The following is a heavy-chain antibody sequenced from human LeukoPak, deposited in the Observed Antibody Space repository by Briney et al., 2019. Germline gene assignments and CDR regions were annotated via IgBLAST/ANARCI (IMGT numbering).Heavy chain of an antibody. CDR2: INHSGST. CDR1: GGSFSGCY. V-gene: IGHV4-34*01. D-gene: IGHD6-19*01. CDR3: ARGLRGYSSGWFNRGRWYFDL. Sequence: SETLSLTCAVYGGSFSGCYWSWIRQPPGKGLEWIGEINHSGSTNYNPSLKSRVTISVDTSKNQFSLKLSSVTAADTAVYYCARGLRGYSSGWFNRGRWYFDLWGRGTLVTVSS. J-gene: IGHJ2*01.